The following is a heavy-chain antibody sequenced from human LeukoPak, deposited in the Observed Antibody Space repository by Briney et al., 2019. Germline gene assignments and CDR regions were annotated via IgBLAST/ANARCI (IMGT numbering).Heavy chain of an antibody. Sequence: PSDTLSLTCAVYGGTFTGYYWNWIRQPPGKGLEWIGEINDSGSTNYNPSMKSRVTISVDTSKNQLSLKLSSVTAADTAVYYCERAPDIVVVPAARSDAFDIWGQGTMVTVSS. V-gene: IGHV4-34*01. CDR1: GGTFTGYY. D-gene: IGHD2-2*01. CDR3: ERAPDIVVVPAARSDAFDI. J-gene: IGHJ3*02. CDR2: INDSGST.